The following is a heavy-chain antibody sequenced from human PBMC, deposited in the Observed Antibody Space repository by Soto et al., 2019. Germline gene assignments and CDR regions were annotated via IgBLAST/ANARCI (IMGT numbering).Heavy chain of an antibody. J-gene: IGHJ4*02. D-gene: IGHD6-13*01. CDR2: INAGNGNT. Sequence: ASVKVSCKASGYSFTSYAMHWVRQAPGQRLEWMGWINAGNGNTKYSQKFQGRVTITRDTSANTAYMELSSLRSEDTAVYYCARVAGSSWYGFGDYWGQGTLVTVSS. V-gene: IGHV1-3*01. CDR3: ARVAGSSWYGFGDY. CDR1: GYSFTSYA.